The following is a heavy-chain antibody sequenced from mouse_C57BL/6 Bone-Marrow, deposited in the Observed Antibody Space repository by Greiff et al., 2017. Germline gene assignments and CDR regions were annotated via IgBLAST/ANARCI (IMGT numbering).Heavy chain of an antibody. CDR1: GYAFTNYL. Sequence: QVQLKESGAELVRPGTSVKVSCKASGYAFTNYLIEWVKQRPGQGLEWIGVINPGSGGTNYNEKFKGKATLTADKSSSTAYMQLSSLTSEDSAVYVCAKMGPYYFDYWGQGTTLTVSS. J-gene: IGHJ2*01. D-gene: IGHD4-1*01. V-gene: IGHV1-54*01. CDR3: AKMGPYYFDY. CDR2: INPGSGGT.